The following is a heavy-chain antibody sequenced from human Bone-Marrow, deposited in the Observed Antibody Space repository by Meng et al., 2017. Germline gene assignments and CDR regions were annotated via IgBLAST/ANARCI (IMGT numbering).Heavy chain of an antibody. J-gene: IGHJ4*02. D-gene: IGHD2-15*01. Sequence: CTVSGGSISSYYWSWIRQPPGKGLEWIGYIYYSGSTNYNPSLKSRVTISVDTSKNQFSLKLSSVTAADTAVYYCARAVVVVVAATFDYWGQGTLVTVSS. CDR2: IYYSGST. V-gene: IGHV4-59*12. CDR1: GGSISSYY. CDR3: ARAVVVVVAATFDY.